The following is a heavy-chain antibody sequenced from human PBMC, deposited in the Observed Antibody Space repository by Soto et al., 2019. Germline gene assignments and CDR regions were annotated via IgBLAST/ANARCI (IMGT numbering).Heavy chain of an antibody. V-gene: IGHV5-10-1*01. CDR2: IDPSDSYT. D-gene: IGHD3-10*01. J-gene: IGHJ6*02. CDR3: ASPASITMVREYGMDV. CDR1: GYSFTSYW. Sequence: RGESLKISCKGSGYSFTSYWISWVRQMPGKGLEWMGRIDPSDSYTNYSPSFQGHVTISADKSISTAYLQWSSLKASDTAMYYCASPASITMVREYGMDVWGQGTTVTVS.